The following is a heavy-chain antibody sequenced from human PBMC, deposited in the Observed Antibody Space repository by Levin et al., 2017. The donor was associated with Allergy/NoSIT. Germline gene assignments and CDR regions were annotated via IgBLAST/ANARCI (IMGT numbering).Heavy chain of an antibody. V-gene: IGHV1-69*02. CDR2: IIPILGIA. CDR3: ARAAMRVGVNWFDP. J-gene: IGHJ5*02. D-gene: IGHD3-22*01. Sequence: SVKVSCKASGGTFSSYTISWVRQAPGQGLEWMGRIIPILGIANYAQKFQGRVTITADKSTSTAYMELSSLRSEDTAVYYCARAAMRVGVNWFDPWGQGTLVTVSS. CDR1: GGTFSSYT.